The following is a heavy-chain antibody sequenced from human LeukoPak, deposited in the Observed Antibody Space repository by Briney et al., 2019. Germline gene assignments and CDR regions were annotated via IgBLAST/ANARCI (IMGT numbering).Heavy chain of an antibody. Sequence: ASVKVSCKASGYTFTSYGISWVRQAPGQGLEWMGWISGYNGNTNYAQKLQGRVTMTTDTSTSTAYMELRSLRSDDTAVYYCARAWYCSGGSCHCDYWGQGTLVTVSS. D-gene: IGHD2-15*01. V-gene: IGHV1-18*01. J-gene: IGHJ4*02. CDR2: ISGYNGNT. CDR1: GYTFTSYG. CDR3: ARAWYCSGGSCHCDY.